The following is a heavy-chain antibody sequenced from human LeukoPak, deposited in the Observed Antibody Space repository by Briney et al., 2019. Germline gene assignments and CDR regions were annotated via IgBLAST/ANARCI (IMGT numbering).Heavy chain of an antibody. CDR1: GGSFYDYY. V-gene: IGHV4-34*01. Sequence: SETLSLTCAVSGGSFYDYYCSRIRQPPGKGLEWIGEIHPHGIFYYNSSLMSRVTISIDTSKSQFSLRLTSVTAADTAIYYCSRGRDRSKAGDHWGQGSLVTVSS. J-gene: IGHJ4*02. D-gene: IGHD5-24*01. CDR3: SRGRDRSKAGDH. CDR2: IHPHGIF.